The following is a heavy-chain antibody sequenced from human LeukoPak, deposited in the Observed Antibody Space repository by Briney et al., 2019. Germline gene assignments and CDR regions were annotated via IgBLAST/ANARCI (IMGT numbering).Heavy chain of an antibody. CDR3: AAGTQYYYYYMDV. Sequence: SVKVSCKASGGTFSSYAISWVRQAPGQGLEWMGGIIPIFGTANYAQKFQGRVTITADESTSTAYMELSSLRSEDTAVYYCAAGTQYYYYYMDVWGKGTTVTISS. CDR2: IIPIFGTA. V-gene: IGHV1-69*13. CDR1: GGTFSSYA. D-gene: IGHD6-13*01. J-gene: IGHJ6*03.